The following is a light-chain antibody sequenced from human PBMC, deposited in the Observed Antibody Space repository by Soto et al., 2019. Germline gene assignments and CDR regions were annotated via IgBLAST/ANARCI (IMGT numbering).Light chain of an antibody. CDR3: CSHSSGSTFEL. CDR2: EVT. J-gene: IGLJ3*02. CDR1: NSDVGTYNL. V-gene: IGLV2-23*02. Sequence: QSVLTQPASVSGSPGQSVTISCTGTNSDVGTYNLVSWYQQHPGKAPKLIIFEVTKRPSGVSNRFSGSKSGNTASLTISGLQTEDEADYFCCSHSSGSTFELFGGGTKVTVL.